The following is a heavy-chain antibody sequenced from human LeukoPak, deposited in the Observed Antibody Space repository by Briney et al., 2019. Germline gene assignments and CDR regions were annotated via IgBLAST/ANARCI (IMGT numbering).Heavy chain of an antibody. CDR2: IYSGGST. J-gene: IGHJ4*02. Sequence: GGSLGLSCAASGFTVSGNYMNWVRQAPGKGLEWVSLIYSGGSTYYADSVKGRFTISRDNSKNTLYLQMNNLRAEDTAVYYCAKVSVAGPFDNWGQGTLVTVSS. CDR3: AKVSVAGPFDN. D-gene: IGHD6-19*01. V-gene: IGHV3-66*01. CDR1: GFTVSGNY.